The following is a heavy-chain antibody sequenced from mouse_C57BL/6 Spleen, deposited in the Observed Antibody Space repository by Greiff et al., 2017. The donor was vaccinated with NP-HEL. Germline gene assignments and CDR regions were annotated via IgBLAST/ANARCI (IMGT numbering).Heavy chain of an antibody. Sequence: VQLQQSDAELVKPGASVKISCKVSGYTFTDHTIHWMKQRPEQGLEWIGYIYPRDGSTKYNEKFKGKATLTADKSSSTAYMQLNSLTSEDSAVYFCARRGYYYGSSYGYWYFDVWGTGTTVTVSS. CDR1: GYTFTDHT. D-gene: IGHD1-1*01. CDR2: IYPRDGST. J-gene: IGHJ1*03. CDR3: ARRGYYYGSSYGYWYFDV. V-gene: IGHV1-78*01.